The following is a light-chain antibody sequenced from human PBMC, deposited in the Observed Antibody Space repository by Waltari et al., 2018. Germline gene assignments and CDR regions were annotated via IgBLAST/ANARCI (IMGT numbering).Light chain of an antibody. V-gene: IGKV1-33*01. CDR1: QDISNY. J-gene: IGKJ3*01. Sequence: DIQMTQSPSSLSASVGDRVTLTCQASQDISNYLNWYQQKQGKAPKLLIYDASNLETGVPSRFSGSGSGTDFTFTISSLQPEDIATYYCQQYDNLPVFGPGTKVDIK. CDR3: QQYDNLPV. CDR2: DAS.